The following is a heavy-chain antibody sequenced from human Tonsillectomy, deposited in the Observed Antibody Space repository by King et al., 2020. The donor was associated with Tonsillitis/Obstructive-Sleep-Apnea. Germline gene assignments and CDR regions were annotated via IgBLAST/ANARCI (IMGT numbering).Heavy chain of an antibody. J-gene: IGHJ4*02. CDR1: GFTFSSYA. Sequence: VQLVESGGGVVQPGRSLRLSCAASGFTFSSYAMHWVRQAPGKGLEWVAVISYDGSNKYYADSVKGRFTISRDNSKNTLYLQMNSLRAKDTAVYYCARGNYDFWGGYYPTDYFDYWGQGTLVTVSS. CDR2: ISYDGSNK. D-gene: IGHD3-3*01. V-gene: IGHV3-30*04. CDR3: ARGNYDFWGGYYPTDYFDY.